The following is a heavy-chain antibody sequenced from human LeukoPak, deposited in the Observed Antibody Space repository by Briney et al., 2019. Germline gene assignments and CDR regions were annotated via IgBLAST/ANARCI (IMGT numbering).Heavy chain of an antibody. CDR2: IKSKTDGGTT. V-gene: IGHV3-15*07. CDR1: GFTFSTAW. CDR3: TTSHRGV. J-gene: IGHJ3*01. Sequence: GGSLRLSCAASGFTFSTAWMNWVRQAPGKGLEWVGRIKSKTDGGTTDHAEPVKGRFTISRDDSRNMLYLQMNSPKTEDTAVYYCTTSHRGVWGQGTMVTVSS.